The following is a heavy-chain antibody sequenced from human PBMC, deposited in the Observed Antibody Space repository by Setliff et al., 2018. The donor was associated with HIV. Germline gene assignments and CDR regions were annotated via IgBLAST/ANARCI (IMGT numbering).Heavy chain of an antibody. CDR2: ITSYNGNT. CDR3: ARDHHSGRGSNFPWYSDL. D-gene: IGHD1-26*01. Sequence: ASVKVSCKASGYTFSNYGITWVRQAPGQGLEWMGWITSYNGNTNYAKKFKGRVTMTTDTSTSIAYMELKSLRSEEPAVYYCARDHHSGRGSNFPWYSDLWGRGTLVTVSS. V-gene: IGHV1-18*01. J-gene: IGHJ2*01. CDR1: GYTFSNYG.